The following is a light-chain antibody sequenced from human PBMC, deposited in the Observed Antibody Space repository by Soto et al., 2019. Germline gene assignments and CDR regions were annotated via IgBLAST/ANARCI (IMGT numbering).Light chain of an antibody. J-gene: IGKJ4*01. V-gene: IGKV1-5*03. CDR2: KAS. CDR1: QSISSW. CDR3: QQYERYPMT. Sequence: DSRMTHYPSTLSASFGDRVTITCRASQSISSWLAWYQQKPGKAPKLLISKASTLQSGVPPRFSGSGYGTEFTLTISSLQPDDFATYYCQQYERYPMTFGGGTKVEIK.